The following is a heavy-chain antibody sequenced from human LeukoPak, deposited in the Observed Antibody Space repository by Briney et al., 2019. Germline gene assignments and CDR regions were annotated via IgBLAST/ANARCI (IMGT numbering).Heavy chain of an antibody. CDR3: ARAHGGNSDED. D-gene: IGHD4-23*01. CDR2: IYSGGST. CDR1: GFTVSSNY. V-gene: IGHV3-53*01. J-gene: IGHJ4*02. Sequence: PGGSLRLSCVASGFTVSSNYMSWVRQAPGKGLEWVSVIYSGGSTYYADSVKGRFTISRDNSKNTLYLQMNSLRAEDTAVYYCARAHGGNSDEDWGQGTLVTVSS.